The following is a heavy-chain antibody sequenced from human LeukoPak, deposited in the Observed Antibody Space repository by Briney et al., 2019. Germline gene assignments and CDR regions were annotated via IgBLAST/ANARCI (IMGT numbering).Heavy chain of an antibody. V-gene: IGHV4-59*01. CDR3: VRHGGSYCSGGNRRSVGANWFEP. CDR1: GGSINSYY. Sequence: SETLSLTCTVSGGSINSYYWSWIRQPPGKGLEWIGYIYHSGNTNYNPSLKNRVTISLDTSNNQFSLKLSSVTAADTALYYCVRHGGSYCSGGNRRSVGANWFEPWGQGTLVTVSS. D-gene: IGHD2-15*01. CDR2: IYHSGNT. J-gene: IGHJ5*02.